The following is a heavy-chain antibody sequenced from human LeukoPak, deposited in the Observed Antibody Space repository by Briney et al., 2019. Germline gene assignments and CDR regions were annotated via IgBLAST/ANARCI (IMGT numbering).Heavy chain of an antibody. CDR1: GFRFSEYY. Sequence: PGGSLRLSCAASGFRFSEYYMSWIRRAPGKGLEWISYISSSRTTIYYADSVKGRFTISRDNANNSLYLQMNSLRAEDTAVYYCARHMSQRIGAAETWGLGTLVTVSS. CDR3: ARHMSQRIGAAET. J-gene: IGHJ5*02. D-gene: IGHD6-13*01. CDR2: ISSSRTTI. V-gene: IGHV3-11*01.